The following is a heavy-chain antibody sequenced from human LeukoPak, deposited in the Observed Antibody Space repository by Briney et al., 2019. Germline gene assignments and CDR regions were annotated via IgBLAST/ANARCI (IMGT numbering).Heavy chain of an antibody. CDR3: ARGPPNWGFDY. V-gene: IGHV1-8*01. CDR2: MSPNSGNT. Sequence: GASVKVSCRASGHTFTTYDLNWVRQAPGQGLEWLGWMSPNSGNTGYARKFQGRVTMTRDTSISTAYMELSSLRSEDTAVYYCARGPPNWGFDYWGQGTLVTVSS. CDR1: GHTFTTYD. D-gene: IGHD7-27*01. J-gene: IGHJ4*02.